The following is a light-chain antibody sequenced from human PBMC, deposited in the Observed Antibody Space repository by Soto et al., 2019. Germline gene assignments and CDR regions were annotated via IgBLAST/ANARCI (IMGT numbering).Light chain of an antibody. CDR3: NSFRVSHLYV. CDR2: EVT. CDR1: STDVGGYNA. J-gene: IGLJ1*01. V-gene: IGLV2-14*01. Sequence: QSVLSQPASVSGSPGQTITISCTGTSTDVGGYNAVSWYQHHPGKAPKRIIYEVTHRPSGVSDRFSASKSGNTASLTISGLQAEDEADHYCNSFRVSHLYVFGTGTKVTVL.